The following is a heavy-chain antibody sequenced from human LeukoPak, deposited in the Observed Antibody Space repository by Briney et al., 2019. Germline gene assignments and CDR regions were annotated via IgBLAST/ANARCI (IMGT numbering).Heavy chain of an antibody. CDR1: GFTVSSNY. CDR3: ANLLIAVAGTGWFDP. CDR2: IYSGGST. Sequence: GGSLRLSCAASGFTVSSNYMSWVRQAPGKGLEWVSVIYSGGSTYYADSVKGRFTISRDNSKNTLYLQMNSLRAEDTAVYYCANLLIAVAGTGWFDPWGQGTLVTVSS. D-gene: IGHD6-19*01. J-gene: IGHJ5*02. V-gene: IGHV3-53*01.